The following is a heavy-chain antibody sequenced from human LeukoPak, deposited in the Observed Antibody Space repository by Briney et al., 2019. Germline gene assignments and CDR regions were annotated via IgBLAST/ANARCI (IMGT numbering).Heavy chain of an antibody. Sequence: GGSLRLSCAASGFTFSTYSMNWVRQAPGKGLEWISYISLSSDYIFYADSVKGRFTISRDNAKNSLYLQMNSLRAEDTAAYYCATDQRGYNWNYLDYWGQGTLVTVSS. J-gene: IGHJ4*02. D-gene: IGHD1-20*01. V-gene: IGHV3-21*01. CDR2: ISLSSDYI. CDR1: GFTFSTYS. CDR3: ATDQRGYNWNYLDY.